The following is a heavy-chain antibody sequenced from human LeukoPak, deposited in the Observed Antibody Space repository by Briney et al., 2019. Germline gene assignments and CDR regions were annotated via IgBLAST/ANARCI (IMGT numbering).Heavy chain of an antibody. D-gene: IGHD3-9*01. Sequence: ASVKVSCKASGGTFSSYAISWVRQAPGQGLEWMGIINPSGGSTSYAQKFQGRVTMTRDTSTSTVYMELSSLRSEDTAVYYCAREIPGGYFDWLYNWFDPWGQGTLVTVSS. CDR1: GGTFSSYA. V-gene: IGHV1-46*01. J-gene: IGHJ5*02. CDR2: INPSGGST. CDR3: AREIPGGYFDWLYNWFDP.